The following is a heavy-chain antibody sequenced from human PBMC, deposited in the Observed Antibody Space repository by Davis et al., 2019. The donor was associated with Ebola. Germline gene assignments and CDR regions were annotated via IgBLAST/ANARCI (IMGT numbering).Heavy chain of an antibody. J-gene: IGHJ4*02. CDR3: ARGMGEWALN. Sequence: AASVQVSCKASGYPFTDFAINWLRQAPGQRFEWLGWITTNTASPTYARGFSERFVFSLDTSVNTAFLQINNLRAEDTAIYYCARGMGEWALNWDQGTLVTVSS. CDR1: GYPFTDFA. CDR2: ITTNTASP. V-gene: IGHV7-4-1*02. D-gene: IGHD3-16*01.